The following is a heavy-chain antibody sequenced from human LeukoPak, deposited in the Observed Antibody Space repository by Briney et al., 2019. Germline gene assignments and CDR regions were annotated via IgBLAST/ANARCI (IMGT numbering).Heavy chain of an antibody. Sequence: SETLSLTCTVSGDSVSSYYWSWIRQPPGKGLEWIGYIYYSGSTNYNPSLKSRVTISVDTSKNQFSLKLTSVTAADTAVYYCARLLVDSYGYWFDPWGQGTLVTVSS. CDR1: GDSVSSYY. CDR2: IYYSGST. CDR3: ARLLVDSYGYWFDP. J-gene: IGHJ5*02. D-gene: IGHD5-18*01. V-gene: IGHV4-59*08.